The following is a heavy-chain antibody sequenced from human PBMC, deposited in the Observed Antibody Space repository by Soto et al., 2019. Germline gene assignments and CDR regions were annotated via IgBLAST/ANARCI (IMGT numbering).Heavy chain of an antibody. CDR2: ISYDGSNK. V-gene: IGHV3-30-3*01. J-gene: IGHJ6*02. Sequence: PGGSLRLSCAASGFTFSSYAMHWVRQAPGKGLEWVAVISYDGSNKYYADSVKGRFTISRDNSKNTLYLQMNSLRAEDTAVYYCARPLRAYYYYYGMDVWGQGTTVTVSS. D-gene: IGHD4-17*01. CDR1: GFTFSSYA. CDR3: ARPLRAYYYYYGMDV.